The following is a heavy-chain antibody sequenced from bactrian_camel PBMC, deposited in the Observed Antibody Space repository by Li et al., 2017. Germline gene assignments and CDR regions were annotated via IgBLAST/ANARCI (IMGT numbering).Heavy chain of an antibody. D-gene: IGHD2*01. CDR2: IYKGDDKA. CDR3: AAGQGFDPRYCSGGYFKSFDFNY. Sequence: VQLVESGGGSVQAGGSLSLSCTASKFIDARVCMGWFRQAPGKGREAVAVIYKGDDKAWYTASVKGRFTISQDNAKIMVYLQMNNLDPEDTAMYTCAAGQGFDPRYCSGGYFKSFDFNYWGQGTQVTVS. V-gene: IGHV3S31*01. CDR1: KFIDARVC. J-gene: IGHJ6*01.